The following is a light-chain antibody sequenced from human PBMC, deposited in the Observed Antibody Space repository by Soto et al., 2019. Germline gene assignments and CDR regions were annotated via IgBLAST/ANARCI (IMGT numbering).Light chain of an antibody. J-gene: IGKJ1*01. CDR3: QQYYRYST. V-gene: IGKV1-5*03. CDR2: KAS. CDR1: QSISSW. Sequence: DIQMTQSLSTLSASIGDRVTITCRASQSISSWLAWYQQKPGKAPKLLIYKASSLESGVPSRFSGSGSGTEFTLTISSLQPDDFATYYCQQYYRYSTFGQGTKVEIK.